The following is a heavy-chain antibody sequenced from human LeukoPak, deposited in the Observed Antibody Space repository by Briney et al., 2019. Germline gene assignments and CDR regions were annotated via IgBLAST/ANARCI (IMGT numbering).Heavy chain of an antibody. CDR3: ARTSKLTSVMDI. CDR1: GFTFSSYD. V-gene: IGHV3-13*04. CDR2: IDTAGNT. D-gene: IGHD3-16*01. J-gene: IGHJ3*02. Sequence: PGGSLRLSCAASGFTFSSYDMHWVRQATGEGLEWVSAIDTAGNTFYPGSVRGRFTISRENAKNSLYLQMNNVRAADTAVYYCARTSKLTSVMDIWGQGTMVTVPS.